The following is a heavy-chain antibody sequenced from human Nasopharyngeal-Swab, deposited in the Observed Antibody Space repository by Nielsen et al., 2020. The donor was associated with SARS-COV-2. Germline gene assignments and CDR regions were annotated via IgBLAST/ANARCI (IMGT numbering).Heavy chain of an antibody. CDR2: IIPIFGTA. J-gene: IGHJ4*02. D-gene: IGHD5-18*01. Sequence: SVKVSCKASGGTFSSYAISWVRQAPGQGLEWMGGIIPIFGTANYAQKFQGRVTITADESTSTAYMELSSLRSEDTAVYYCARLVDTAMVNDYWGQGTLVTVSS. CDR3: ARLVDTAMVNDY. CDR1: GGTFSSYA. V-gene: IGHV1-69*13.